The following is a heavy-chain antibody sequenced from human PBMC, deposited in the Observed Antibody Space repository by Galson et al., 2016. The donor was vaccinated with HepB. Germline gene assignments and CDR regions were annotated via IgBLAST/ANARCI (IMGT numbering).Heavy chain of an antibody. V-gene: IGHV3-7*01. Sequence: SLRLSCAASGFTFSTYWMNWVRQAPGKGLEWVADIKQDGSATYYVDSVKGRFTISRDNAKNSLYLQMDSLRAEDTAVYYCARERPDIAVAAFDYWGQGTLVIVSS. CDR2: IKQDGSAT. CDR3: ARERPDIAVAAFDY. D-gene: IGHD6-19*01. J-gene: IGHJ4*02. CDR1: GFTFSTYW.